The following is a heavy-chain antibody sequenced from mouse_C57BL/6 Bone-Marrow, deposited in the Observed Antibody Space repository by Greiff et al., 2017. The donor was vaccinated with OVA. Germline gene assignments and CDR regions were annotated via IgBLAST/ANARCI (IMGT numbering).Heavy chain of an antibody. V-gene: IGHV5-6*01. CDR3: ARLDLY. J-gene: IGHJ2*01. CDR1: GFTFSSYG. CDR2: ISSGGSYT. Sequence: EVMLVESGGDLVKPGGSLKLSCAASGFTFSSYGMSWVRQTPDKRLEWVATISSGGSYTYYPDSVKGRFTISRDNAKNTLYLQMSSLKSEDTAMYYCARLDLYWGQGTTLTVSS.